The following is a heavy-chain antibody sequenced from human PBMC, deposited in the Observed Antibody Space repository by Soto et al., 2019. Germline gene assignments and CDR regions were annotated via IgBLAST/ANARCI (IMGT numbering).Heavy chain of an antibody. V-gene: IGHV3-48*02. D-gene: IGHD3-16*01. CDR2: ISSSSSTI. CDR1: GFTFSSYS. Sequence: EVQLVESGGGLVQPGGSLRLSCAASGFTFSSYSMNWVRQAPGKGLEWVSYISSSSSTIYYADTVKGRFTNARANAKNSLYLQMNTLRDEDTAVYYCARFTGWFDPWGQGTVVTASS. CDR3: ARFTGWFDP. J-gene: IGHJ5*02.